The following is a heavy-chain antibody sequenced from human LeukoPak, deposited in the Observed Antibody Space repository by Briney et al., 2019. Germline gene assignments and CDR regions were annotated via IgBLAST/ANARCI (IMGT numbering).Heavy chain of an antibody. CDR2: ISSSGSTI. J-gene: IGHJ5*02. CDR3: ARDIDGGPYNWFDP. V-gene: IGHV3-11*01. D-gene: IGHD3-16*01. CDR1: GFTFSDYY. Sequence: GSLRLSCAASGFTFSDYYMSWIRQAPGKGLEWVSYISSSGSTIYYADSVKGRFTTSRDNAKNSLYLQMNSLRAEDTAVYYCARDIDGGPYNWFDPWGQGTLVTVSS.